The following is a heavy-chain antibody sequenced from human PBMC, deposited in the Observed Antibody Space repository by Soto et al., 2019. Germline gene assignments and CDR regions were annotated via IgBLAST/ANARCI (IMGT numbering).Heavy chain of an antibody. D-gene: IGHD2-2*02. CDR2: INPNSGGT. V-gene: IGHV1-2*02. CDR1: GYTFTGYY. Sequence: ASVKVSCKASGYTFTGYYMHWVRQAPGQGLEWMGWINPNSGGTNYAQKFQGRVTMTRDTSISTAYMELSRLRADDTAVYYCASRCSSTSCYKVLDYYYGMDVWGQGTTVTVSS. CDR3: ASRCSSTSCYKVLDYYYGMDV. J-gene: IGHJ6*02.